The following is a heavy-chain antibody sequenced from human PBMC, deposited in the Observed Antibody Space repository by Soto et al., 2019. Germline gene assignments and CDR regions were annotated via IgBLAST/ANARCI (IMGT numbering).Heavy chain of an antibody. D-gene: IGHD1-26*01. Sequence: EVQLLESGGGLVQPGGSLRLSCAPSGFTFSSYAMSWVRQAPGKGLEWVSAISGSGYSTYYADSVKGRFTISRDNSKNTLYRQMNSLRGEDTAVYYCAKGLTVGATTPFDYWGQGTLVTVSS. J-gene: IGHJ4*02. CDR1: GFTFSSYA. CDR2: ISGSGYST. CDR3: AKGLTVGATTPFDY. V-gene: IGHV3-23*01.